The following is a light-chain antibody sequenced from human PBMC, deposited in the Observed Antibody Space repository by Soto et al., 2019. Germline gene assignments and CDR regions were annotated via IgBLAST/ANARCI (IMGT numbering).Light chain of an antibody. V-gene: IGKV1-9*01. CDR1: QGISSY. J-gene: IGKJ4*01. Sequence: QLTQSPSSLSASVGDRVTNTCRASQGISSYLAWYQQKPGKVPKLLISAASTLESGVPLRFSGGGFGTDFTLTISSLQPEDFATYYCQQLYRYPLSFGGGTKVDIK. CDR2: AAS. CDR3: QQLYRYPLS.